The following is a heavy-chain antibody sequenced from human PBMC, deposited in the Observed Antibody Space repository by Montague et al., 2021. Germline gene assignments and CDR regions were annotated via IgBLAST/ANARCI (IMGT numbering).Heavy chain of an antibody. Sequence: SVKVSCKASGGTLSRYAINWVRQAPGQGLEWMGGIMPIFGTTNYAQKFQGRVTITADKSATTAYMELSSLRSEDTAIYYCARVKCGGGCSSEYYYYYGMDVWGQGTTVTVSS. V-gene: IGHV1-69*06. CDR2: IMPIFGTT. D-gene: IGHD2-21*02. CDR3: ARVKCGGGCSSEYYYYYGMDV. J-gene: IGHJ6*02. CDR1: GGTLSRYA.